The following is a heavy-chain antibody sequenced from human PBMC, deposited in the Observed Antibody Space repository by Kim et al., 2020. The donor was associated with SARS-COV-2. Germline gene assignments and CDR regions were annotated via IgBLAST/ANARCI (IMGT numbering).Heavy chain of an antibody. V-gene: IGHV3-11*04. D-gene: IGHD6-13*01. Sequence: GGSLRLSCAASGLNFYIQYMTWIRQAPGKGLEWVSFIGGSDGVVSYADSVRGRFTISRDNARNTVYLQMNSLRVEDTAVYYCAPLHFCSSAHWGQGTLVT. CDR1: GLNFYIQY. CDR2: IGGSDGVV. J-gene: IGHJ4*02. CDR3: APLHFCSSAH.